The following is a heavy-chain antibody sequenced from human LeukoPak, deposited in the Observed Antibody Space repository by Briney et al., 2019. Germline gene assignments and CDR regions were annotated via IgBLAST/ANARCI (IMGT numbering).Heavy chain of an antibody. Sequence: SEALSLTCAVYGGSFRGYYWSWIRQPPGKGLEWIGEINHSGSTNYNPSLKSRVTISVDTSKNQFSLKLSSVTAADTAVYYCAYITIFGVVTGWGQGTLVTVSS. CDR2: INHSGST. CDR3: AYITIFGVVTG. D-gene: IGHD3-3*01. V-gene: IGHV4-34*01. J-gene: IGHJ4*02. CDR1: GGSFRGYY.